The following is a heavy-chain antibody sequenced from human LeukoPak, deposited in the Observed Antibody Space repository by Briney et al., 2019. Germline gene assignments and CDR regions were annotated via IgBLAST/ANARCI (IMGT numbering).Heavy chain of an antibody. CDR2: ISAYNGNT. D-gene: IGHD3-10*01. J-gene: IGHJ4*02. V-gene: IGHV1-18*01. CDR1: GYTFTSYG. Sequence: ASVKVSCKASGYTFTSYGISWVRQAPGQGLEWMGWISAYNGNTNYAQKLQGRVTMTTDTSTSTAYMELRSLRSDDTAVYYCARDDHHTITMVRGVIGYWGQGTLVTVSS. CDR3: ARDDHHTITMVRGVIGY.